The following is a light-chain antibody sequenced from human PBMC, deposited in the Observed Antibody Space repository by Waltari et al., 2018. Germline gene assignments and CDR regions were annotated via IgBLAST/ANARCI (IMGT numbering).Light chain of an antibody. J-gene: IGKJ5*01. Sequence: EIVLTQSPATLSLSPGERATLSCRASQSISNFLAWYQQKPGQAPRLPISDVSNRATGIPARFSGSGSGTDFTLSSSSLEPEEFAGYYCQQRSNWPLTFGQGTRLEIK. CDR1: QSISNF. CDR2: DVS. CDR3: QQRSNWPLT. V-gene: IGKV3-11*01.